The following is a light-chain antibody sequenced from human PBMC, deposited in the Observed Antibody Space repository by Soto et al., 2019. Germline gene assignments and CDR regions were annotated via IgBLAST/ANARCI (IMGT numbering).Light chain of an antibody. CDR2: ETS. Sequence: EIVLTQAPVTLSLSPGERATLSCRASQSVSSHLAWYQQRPGQAPRLLIYETSNRATGIPARFSGSGSGTDFSLTISSLEPEDFAVYYRQQRGNWPRTFGQGTKLEIK. CDR1: QSVSSH. J-gene: IGKJ2*01. CDR3: QQRGNWPRT. V-gene: IGKV3-11*01.